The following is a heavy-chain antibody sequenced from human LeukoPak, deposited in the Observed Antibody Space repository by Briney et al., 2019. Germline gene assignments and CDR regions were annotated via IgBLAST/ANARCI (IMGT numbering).Heavy chain of an antibody. CDR2: IYTSGSI. CDR1: GGSISSYY. CDR3: ARDSGTTGEVKFDP. J-gene: IGHJ5*02. V-gene: IGHV4-4*07. D-gene: IGHD3-10*01. Sequence: SETLSLTCTVSGGSISSYYWSWIRQPAGKGLEWIGRIYTSGSITYNPSLKSRVSMSVDTSKNQFSPKLSSVTAADTAVYYCARDSGTTGEVKFDPWGQGTLVTVSS.